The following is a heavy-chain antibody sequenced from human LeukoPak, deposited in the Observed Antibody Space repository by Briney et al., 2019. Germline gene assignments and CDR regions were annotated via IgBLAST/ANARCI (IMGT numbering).Heavy chain of an antibody. CDR1: GFTFSSYE. Sequence: GGSLRLSCAASGFTFSSYEMNWVRQAPGKGLEWVSYISSSGSTIYYADSVKGRFTISRDNAKNSLYLQMNSLRAEDTAVYYCARALLWFGESTCFDYWGQGSLVTVSS. V-gene: IGHV3-48*03. CDR3: ARALLWFGESTCFDY. D-gene: IGHD3-10*01. J-gene: IGHJ4*02. CDR2: ISSSGSTI.